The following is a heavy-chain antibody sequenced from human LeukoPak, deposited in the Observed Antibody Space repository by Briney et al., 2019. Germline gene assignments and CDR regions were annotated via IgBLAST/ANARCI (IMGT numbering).Heavy chain of an antibody. CDR1: RFTFTNAW. D-gene: IGHD3-10*01. CDR2: IKSKADGGTT. V-gene: IGHV3-15*01. J-gene: IGHJ3*02. CDR3: NTLSMVRGAISDAFDI. Sequence: GGSLRLSCAASRFTFTNAWMSWVRQAPGKGLEWVGHIKSKADGGTTDYAAPVKGRLTISRDESKNTLYLQMNSLETEDTAVYYCNTLSMVRGAISDAFDIWGQGTMVTVSS.